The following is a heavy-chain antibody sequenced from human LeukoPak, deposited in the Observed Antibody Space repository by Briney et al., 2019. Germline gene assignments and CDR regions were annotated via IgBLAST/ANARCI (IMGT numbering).Heavy chain of an antibody. CDR1: GFTFSTYA. V-gene: IGHV3-23*01. Sequence: SGGTRSLSWQASGFTFSTYAMSGFRQAPGKGLNWVSAISGSGGSTYYADSVKGRFIISRDNAKNTLYLQMNSLRVGDTAVYYCGRAILEPGKTLTYWGQGSLITVSS. D-gene: IGHD1-14*01. CDR2: ISGSGGST. J-gene: IGHJ4*02. CDR3: GRAILEPGKTLTY.